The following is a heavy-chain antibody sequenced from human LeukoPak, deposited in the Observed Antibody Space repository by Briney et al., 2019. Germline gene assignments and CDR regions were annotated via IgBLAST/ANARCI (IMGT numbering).Heavy chain of an antibody. CDR2: IKPDGSDT. D-gene: IGHD1-26*01. J-gene: IGHJ4*02. CDR3: ASYSGSNSFLFDY. V-gene: IGHV3-7*01. Sequence: GGSLRLSCAASGFTFSNSWMSWVRQAPGKGLEWVANIKPDGSDTFYVDPVKGRFTISRDNAKNSLYLQMNSLGAEDTAVYYCASYSGSNSFLFDYWGQGTLVTVSS. CDR1: GFTFSNSW.